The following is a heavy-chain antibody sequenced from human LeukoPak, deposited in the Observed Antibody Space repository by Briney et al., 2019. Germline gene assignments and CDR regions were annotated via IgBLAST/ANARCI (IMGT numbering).Heavy chain of an antibody. D-gene: IGHD2-15*01. J-gene: IGHJ4*02. CDR3: ARGWVNGCSGGSCYSADY. CDR2: ISSHGGST. Sequence: PGGSLRLSCAASGFTFSTYAMYWVRQAPGKGLEYVSAISSHGGSTYYANSVKGRFTISRDNSKNTLYLKMGSLRAEDMAVYYCARGWVNGCSGGSCYSADYWGQGTLVIVSS. CDR1: GFTFSTYA. V-gene: IGHV3-64*01.